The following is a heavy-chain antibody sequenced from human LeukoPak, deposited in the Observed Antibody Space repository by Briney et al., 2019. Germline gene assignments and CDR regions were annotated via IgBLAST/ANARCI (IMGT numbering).Heavy chain of an antibody. Sequence: GGSLRLSCAASGFTFSSYGMHWVRQAPGKGLEWVAFIRYDGSNKYYADSVKGRFTISRDNSKNTLYLQMNSLRAEDTAVYYCARAGSSWYEDDAFDIWGQGTMVTVST. V-gene: IGHV3-30*02. CDR2: IRYDGSNK. J-gene: IGHJ3*02. CDR3: ARAGSSWYEDDAFDI. D-gene: IGHD6-13*01. CDR1: GFTFSSYG.